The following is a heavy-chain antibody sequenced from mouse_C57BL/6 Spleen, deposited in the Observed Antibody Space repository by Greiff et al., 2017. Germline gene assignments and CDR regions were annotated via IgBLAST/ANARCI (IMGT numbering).Heavy chain of an antibody. CDR1: GYAFSSYW. CDR3: ARMDCYDSSSGYLDD. V-gene: IGHV1-80*01. D-gene: IGHD1-1*01. CDR2: IYPGDGDT. Sequence: QVQLQQSGAELVKPGASVKISCKASGYAFSSYWMNWVKQRPGTGLEWIGQIYPGDGDTNYNGKFKGKATLTADKSSSTAYMQLSSLTSEDSAVYDGARMDCYDSSSGYLDDWGTGTTVTVSA. J-gene: IGHJ1*03.